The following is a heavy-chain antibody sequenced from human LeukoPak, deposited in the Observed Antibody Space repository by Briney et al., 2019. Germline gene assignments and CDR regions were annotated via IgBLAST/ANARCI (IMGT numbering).Heavy chain of an antibody. J-gene: IGHJ4*02. Sequence: SRTLSLTCAISGDSVSSHSSAWNWNPHSPSRGLEWLGRTYYRSKWYNDYAVSVKSRITINPDTSKNQFSLQLNSVTPEDTAVYYCASWQEGHFDYWGQGTLVTVSS. CDR2: TYYRSKWYN. V-gene: IGHV6-1*01. CDR1: GDSVSSHSSA. CDR3: ASWQEGHFDY.